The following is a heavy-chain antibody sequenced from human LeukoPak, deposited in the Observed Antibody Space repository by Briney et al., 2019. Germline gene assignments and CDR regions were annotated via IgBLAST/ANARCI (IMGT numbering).Heavy chain of an antibody. Sequence: SQTLSLTCVISGDSVSSNSAAWHWIRQSPSRGLEWLGRTYYRSMWYSYSAVSVKSRIIINPDTSKNQFSLQLNSVTPEDTADCARGPGALLHWGQGILVTVSS. V-gene: IGHV6-1*01. CDR2: TYYRSMWYS. CDR1: GDSVSSNSAA. CDR3: ARGPGALLH. D-gene: IGHD3-10*01. J-gene: IGHJ4*02.